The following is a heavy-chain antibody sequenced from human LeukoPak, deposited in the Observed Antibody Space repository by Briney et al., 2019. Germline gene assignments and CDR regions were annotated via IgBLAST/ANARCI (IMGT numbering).Heavy chain of an antibody. CDR1: GYTFTGYY. Sequence: ASVKVSCKASGYTFTGYYMHWVRQAPGQGLEWMGWINTNTGNPTYAQGFTGRFVFSLDTSVSTAYLQISSLKAEDTAMYYCARAVSCSGGSCYSGYWGQGTLVTVSP. V-gene: IGHV7-4-1*02. D-gene: IGHD2-15*01. CDR2: INTNTGNP. J-gene: IGHJ4*02. CDR3: ARAVSCSGGSCYSGY.